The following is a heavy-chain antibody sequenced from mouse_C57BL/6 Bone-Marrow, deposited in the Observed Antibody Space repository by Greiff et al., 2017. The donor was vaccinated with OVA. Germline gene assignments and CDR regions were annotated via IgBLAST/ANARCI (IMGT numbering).Heavy chain of an antibody. CDR1: GFSFNTYA. Sequence: EVQVVESGGGLVQPKGSLKLSCAASGFSFNTYAMNWVRQAPGKGLEWVARIRSKSNNYATYYADSVKDRFTISRDDSESMLYLQMNNLKTEDTAMYYCVRTAQAAWFAYWGQGTLVTVSA. CDR3: VRTAQAAWFAY. J-gene: IGHJ3*01. CDR2: IRSKSNNYAT. D-gene: IGHD3-2*02. V-gene: IGHV10-1*01.